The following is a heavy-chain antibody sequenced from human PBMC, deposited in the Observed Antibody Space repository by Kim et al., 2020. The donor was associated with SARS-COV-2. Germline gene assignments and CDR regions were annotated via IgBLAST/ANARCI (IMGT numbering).Heavy chain of an antibody. CDR3: AGEGVIGNYDYYGMDV. J-gene: IGHJ6*02. Sequence: DQLKSRFTITRANAKNYMYLKMNSLRPEDTAVFYCAGEGVIGNYDYYGMDVWGQGTTVTVSS. V-gene: IGHV3-21*01. D-gene: IGHD3-16*02.